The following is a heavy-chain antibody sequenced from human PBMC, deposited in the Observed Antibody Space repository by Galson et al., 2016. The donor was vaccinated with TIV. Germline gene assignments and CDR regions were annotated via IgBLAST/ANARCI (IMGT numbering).Heavy chain of an antibody. V-gene: IGHV1-8*02. Sequence: SVKVSCKASGYTFTSYDINWVRQATGQGLEWMGWMNPNSGNTGYAQKFRGRVTMTRNTSVRTAYMELSSLRSEDTAVYYWARSGVYGAYWGQGTTVTVPS. CDR2: MNPNSGNT. D-gene: IGHD5/OR15-5a*01. CDR3: ARSGVYGAY. CDR1: GYTFTSYD. J-gene: IGHJ6*02.